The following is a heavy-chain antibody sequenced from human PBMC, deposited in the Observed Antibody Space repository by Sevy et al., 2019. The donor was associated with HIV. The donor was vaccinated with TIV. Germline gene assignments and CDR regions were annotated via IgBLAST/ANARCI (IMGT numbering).Heavy chain of an antibody. Sequence: GGSLRLSCAASGFTFSSYAMHWVRQAPGKGLEWVAVISYDGSDKYYADSVKGRFTMSRDNSKNTLYLQMNSLRAEDTAVYYCARDLWWFGDLYYMDVWGKGTTVTVSS. CDR2: ISYDGSDK. D-gene: IGHD3-10*01. J-gene: IGHJ6*03. CDR3: ARDLWWFGDLYYMDV. V-gene: IGHV3-30-3*01. CDR1: GFTFSSYA.